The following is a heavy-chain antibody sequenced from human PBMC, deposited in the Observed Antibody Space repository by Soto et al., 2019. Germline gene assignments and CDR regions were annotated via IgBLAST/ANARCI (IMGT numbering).Heavy chain of an antibody. CDR1: GGSISSYY. J-gene: IGHJ4*02. CDR2: ISYSGST. D-gene: IGHD3-10*01. Sequence: SETLSLTCTVSGGSISSYYWSWIRQPPGKGLEWIGYISYSGSTNYNPSLRSRVTISLDTSKSHFSLKLSSVTAADTAVYYCAREVGYGSAYYFDYWGQGSLVTVSS. V-gene: IGHV4-59*01. CDR3: AREVGYGSAYYFDY.